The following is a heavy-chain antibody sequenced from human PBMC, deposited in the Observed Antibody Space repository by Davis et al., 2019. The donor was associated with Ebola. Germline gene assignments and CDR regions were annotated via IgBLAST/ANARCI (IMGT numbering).Heavy chain of an antibody. J-gene: IGHJ4*02. V-gene: IGHV3-23*01. CDR1: GFTFSMFA. D-gene: IGHD1-26*01. CDR2: ISGSGGSI. CDR3: ASGTYRLGDY. Sequence: GESLKISCAASGFTFSMFAMSWVRQAPGKGLEWVSGISGSGGSIYYADSVKGRFTISRDNSKNTLYLRLNSLRADDTAVYYCASGTYRLGDYWGQGALVTVSS.